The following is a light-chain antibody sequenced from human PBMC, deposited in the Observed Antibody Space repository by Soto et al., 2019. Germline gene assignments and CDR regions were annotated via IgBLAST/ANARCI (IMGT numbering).Light chain of an antibody. CDR2: MRS. Sequence: DIALTQSPLSLPVTPGEAASSSCRSSESLLDSHGYNYLDCYVQTPGQSPQLLIDMRSNRSSGVPDRVIGSGSGTDFTLNISRVAAEDVGVYYYSQSLQKSYTFGQGTKLEIK. CDR1: ESLLDSHGYNY. J-gene: IGKJ2*01. V-gene: IGKV2-28*01. CDR3: SQSLQKSYT.